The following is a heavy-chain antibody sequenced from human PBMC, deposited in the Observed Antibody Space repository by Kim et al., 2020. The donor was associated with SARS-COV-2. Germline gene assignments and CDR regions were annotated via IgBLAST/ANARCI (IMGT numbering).Heavy chain of an antibody. Sequence: SETLSLTCAVSGGSISGYYWSWIRQPPGKGLEWIGEVSYRGTTNYNPSLKSRVTMSVDTSKNQFSLKLSSVTAADTAVYYCARGIRIAVVGTVFDYWGQGTLVTVSS. CDR2: VSYRGTT. D-gene: IGHD6-19*01. V-gene: IGHV4-34*01. CDR1: GGSISGYY. J-gene: IGHJ4*02. CDR3: ARGIRIAVVGTVFDY.